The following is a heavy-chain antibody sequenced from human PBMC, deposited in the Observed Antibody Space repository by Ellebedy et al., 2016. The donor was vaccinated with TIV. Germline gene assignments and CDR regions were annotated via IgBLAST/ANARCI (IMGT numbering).Heavy chain of an antibody. CDR2: IAPGSTTI. Sequence: GESLKISXVVSGFTFSRYSMNWVRQTPGKGLEWVSYIAPGSTTIYYADFVRGRFTISRDDAKNSLYLQMNSLRAEDTAVYYCARERRITMVRGVIPSYGMDVWGQGTTVTVSS. V-gene: IGHV3-48*01. CDR1: GFTFSRYS. J-gene: IGHJ6*02. D-gene: IGHD3-10*01. CDR3: ARERRITMVRGVIPSYGMDV.